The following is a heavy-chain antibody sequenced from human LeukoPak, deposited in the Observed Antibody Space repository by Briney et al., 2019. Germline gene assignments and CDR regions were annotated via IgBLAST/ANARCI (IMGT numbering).Heavy chain of an antibody. CDR2: INSDASST. CDR3: AKWWELLPGPYFDY. V-gene: IGHV3-74*01. D-gene: IGHD1-26*01. J-gene: IGHJ4*02. CDR1: GFTFSSYW. Sequence: GGSLRLSCAASGFTFSSYWMHWVRHAPGKGLVWVSRINSDASSTSYADSVKGRFTISRDNSKNTLYLQMNSLRAEDTAVYYCAKWWELLPGPYFDYWGQGTLVTVSS.